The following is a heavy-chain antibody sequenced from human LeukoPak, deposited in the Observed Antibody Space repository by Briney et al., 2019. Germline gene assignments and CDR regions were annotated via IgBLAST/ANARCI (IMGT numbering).Heavy chain of an antibody. J-gene: IGHJ3*02. CDR1: GYSFTSYW. Sequence: GEPLKISCKGSGYSFTSYWIGWVRQMPGKGLEWMGIIYPGGSDTRSSPSFHGQVTISADKSISTAYLQWSSLKASDTAMYYCVRAPFCGGDCYDAFDIWGQGTMVTVSS. CDR3: VRAPFCGGDCYDAFDI. V-gene: IGHV5-51*01. D-gene: IGHD2-21*02. CDR2: IYPGGSDT.